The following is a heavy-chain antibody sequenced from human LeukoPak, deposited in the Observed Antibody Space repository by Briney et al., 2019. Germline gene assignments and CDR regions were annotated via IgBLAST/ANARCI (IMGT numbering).Heavy chain of an antibody. Sequence: SETLSLTCAVYGGSFSGYYWSWIRQPPGKGLEWIGEINHSGSTNYNPSLKSRVTISVDTSKNQFSLKLSSVTAADTAVYYCAGEYYYGSSGYSESDYWGQGTLVTVSS. CDR2: INHSGST. V-gene: IGHV4-34*01. J-gene: IGHJ4*02. CDR3: AGEYYYGSSGYSESDY. CDR1: GGSFSGYY. D-gene: IGHD3-22*01.